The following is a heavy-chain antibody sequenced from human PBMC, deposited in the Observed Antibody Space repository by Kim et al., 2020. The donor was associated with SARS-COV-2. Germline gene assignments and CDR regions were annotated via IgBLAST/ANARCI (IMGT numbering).Heavy chain of an antibody. CDR1: GFTFSSYG. CDR3: AKDFSMVRGESSYFQH. J-gene: IGHJ1*01. D-gene: IGHD3-10*01. V-gene: IGHV3-30*18. CDR2: ISYDGSNK. Sequence: GGSLRLSCAASGFTFSSYGMHWVRQAPGKGLEWVAVISYDGSNKYYADSVKGRFTISRDNSKNTLYLQMNSLRAEDTAVYYCAKDFSMVRGESSYFQHWGQGTLVTVSS.